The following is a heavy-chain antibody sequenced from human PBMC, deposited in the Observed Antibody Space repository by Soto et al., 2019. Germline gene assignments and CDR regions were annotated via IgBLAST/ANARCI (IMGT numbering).Heavy chain of an antibody. CDR1: GGSISSGGYY. V-gene: IGHV4-31*03. CDR3: ARGVVVVVAATPWFDP. J-gene: IGHJ5*02. Sequence: SETLSLTCTVSGGSISSGGYYWSWIRQHPGKGLEWIGYIYYSGSTYYNPSLKSRVTISVDTSKNQFSLKLSSVTAADTAVYYCARGVVVVVAATPWFDPWGQGTLVTVSS. CDR2: IYYSGST. D-gene: IGHD2-15*01.